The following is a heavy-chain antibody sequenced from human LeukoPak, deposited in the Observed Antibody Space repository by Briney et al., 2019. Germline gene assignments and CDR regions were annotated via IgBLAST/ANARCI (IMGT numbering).Heavy chain of an antibody. V-gene: IGHV5-51*01. CDR2: IYPGDSDT. CDR3: ARADYYYGSGSFRWFDP. J-gene: IGHJ5*02. D-gene: IGHD3-10*01. CDR1: GYSFTSYW. Sequence: GESLKISCKGSGYSFTSYWIGWVRQMPGKALEWMGIIYPGDSDTRYSPSFQGQVTISADKSISTAYLQWSSLKASDTAMYYCARADYYYGSGSFRWFDPWGQGTLVTVSS.